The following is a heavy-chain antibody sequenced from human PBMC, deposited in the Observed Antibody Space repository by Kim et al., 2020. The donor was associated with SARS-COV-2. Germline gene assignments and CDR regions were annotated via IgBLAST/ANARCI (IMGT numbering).Heavy chain of an antibody. Sequence: GGSLRLSCAASGFTFSSYAMHWVRQAPGKGLEWVAVISYDGSNKYYADSVKGRFTISRDNSKNTLYLQMNSLRAEDTAVYYCAREWDSSCYYSVWYYYYGMDVWGQGTTVTVSS. V-gene: IGHV3-30-3*01. J-gene: IGHJ6*02. CDR1: GFTFSSYA. CDR3: AREWDSSCYYSVWYYYYGMDV. D-gene: IGHD3-22*01. CDR2: ISYDGSNK.